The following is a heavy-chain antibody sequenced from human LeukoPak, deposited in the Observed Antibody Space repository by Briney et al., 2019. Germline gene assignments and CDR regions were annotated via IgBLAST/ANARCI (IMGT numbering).Heavy chain of an antibody. CDR3: ARGLGWELLGAFDI. CDR1: GGTFSSYA. J-gene: IGHJ3*02. D-gene: IGHD1-26*01. Sequence: SVKVSCXASGGTFSSYAISWVRQAPGQGLEWMGGIIPIFGTANYAQKFQGRVTITADESTSTAYMELSSLRSEDTAVYYCARGLGWELLGAFDIWGQGKMGTVSS. V-gene: IGHV1-69*13. CDR2: IIPIFGTA.